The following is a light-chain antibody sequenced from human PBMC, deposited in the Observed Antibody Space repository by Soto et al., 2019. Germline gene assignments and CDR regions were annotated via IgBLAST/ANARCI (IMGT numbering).Light chain of an antibody. CDR3: QQYNDWYT. CDR2: VAS. J-gene: IGKJ2*01. CDR1: LSVSSN. Sequence: EIVMTQSPATLSVSPGGRATLSCRASLSVSSNLAWYQQKPGQAPRLLIYVASTRATGIPARFSGSGSGTDFTLTISSLQSEDFAVYFCQQYNDWYTFGQGTKLEIK. V-gene: IGKV3-15*01.